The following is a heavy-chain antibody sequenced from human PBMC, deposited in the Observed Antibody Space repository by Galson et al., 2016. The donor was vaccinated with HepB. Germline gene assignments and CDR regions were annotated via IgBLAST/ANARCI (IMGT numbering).Heavy chain of an antibody. CDR1: GFSFSSSP. D-gene: IGHD1-26*01. CDR3: VKGRATFDY. Sequence: SLRLSCAVSGFSFSSSPMSWVRQAPGKGLEWVSSISGSGTSTYYADSVKGRFTISRDNSKSTLYLQMNSLRAEDSALFFCVKGRATFDYWGQGILVTASS. V-gene: IGHV3-23*01. J-gene: IGHJ4*02. CDR2: ISGSGTST.